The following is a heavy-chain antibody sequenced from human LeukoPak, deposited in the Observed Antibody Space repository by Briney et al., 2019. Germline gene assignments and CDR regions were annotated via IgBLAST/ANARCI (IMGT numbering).Heavy chain of an antibody. CDR1: GFTFSSYG. CDR2: IRYDGSNK. V-gene: IGHV3-30*02. Sequence: PGGSLRLSCAASGFTFSSYGMHWVRQAPGKGLEWVAFIRYDGSNKYYTDSVKGRFTISRDNAKNSLFLQMNTLRAEDTAVYYCATASSHSWANWGQGTLVTVFS. D-gene: IGHD6-13*01. J-gene: IGHJ4*02. CDR3: ATASSHSWAN.